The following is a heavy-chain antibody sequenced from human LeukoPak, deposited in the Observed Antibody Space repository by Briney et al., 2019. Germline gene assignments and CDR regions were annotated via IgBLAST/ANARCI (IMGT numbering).Heavy chain of an antibody. CDR3: ARDSPYYYGSGGYLLDY. CDR2: IIPILGIA. D-gene: IGHD3-10*01. CDR1: GGTFSSYA. Sequence: SVKVSCKASGGTFSSYAISWVRQAPGQGLEWMGRIIPILGIANYAQKFQGRVTITADKSTSTAYMELSSLRSEDTAVYYCARDSPYYYGSGGYLLDYWGQGTLVTVSS. V-gene: IGHV1-69*04. J-gene: IGHJ4*02.